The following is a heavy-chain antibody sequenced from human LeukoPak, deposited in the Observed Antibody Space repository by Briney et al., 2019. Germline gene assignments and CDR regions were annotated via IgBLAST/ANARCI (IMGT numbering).Heavy chain of an antibody. D-gene: IGHD2-8*01. CDR1: GYTFTSYG. J-gene: IGHJ4*02. V-gene: IGHV1-2*02. CDR3: ARVGYCSRGVCYNYDY. Sequence: ASVKVSCKASGYTFTSYGISWVRQAPGQGLEWMGWINPNTGGTNYAQKFKGRVLITRDTSISTAYLELSSLKSVDTAVYYCARVGYCSRGVCYNYDYWGQGTLVTVSS. CDR2: INPNTGGT.